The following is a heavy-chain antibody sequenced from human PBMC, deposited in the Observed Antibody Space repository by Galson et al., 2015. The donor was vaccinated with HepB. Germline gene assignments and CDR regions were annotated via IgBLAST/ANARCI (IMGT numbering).Heavy chain of an antibody. CDR2: FDPEDGET. V-gene: IGHV1-24*01. CDR3: VKDGVVRSSEGLVPSLDY. Sequence: SVKVSCKVSGYTLTELSMHWVRQAPGKGLEWMGGFDPEDGETIYAQKFQGRVTMTEDTSTDTAYMELSSLRAEDTAVYYCVKDGVVRSSEGLVPSLDYWGQGTLVTVSS. D-gene: IGHD6-19*01. J-gene: IGHJ4*02. CDR1: GYTLTELS.